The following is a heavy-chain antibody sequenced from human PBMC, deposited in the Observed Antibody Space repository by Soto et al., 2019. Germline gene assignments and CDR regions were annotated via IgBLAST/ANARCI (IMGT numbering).Heavy chain of an antibody. J-gene: IGHJ4*02. CDR1: GGTFSSYT. V-gene: IGHV1-69*02. Sequence: QVQLVQSGAEVKKPGSSVKVSCTASGGTFSSYTISWVRQAPGQGLEWMGRIIPILGIANYAQKFQGRVTITADKATSTAYMELSSMRSEDTALYYCARVGGGLRRDYWGQGTLVTVSS. CDR2: IIPILGIA. D-gene: IGHD4-17*01. CDR3: ARVGGGLRRDY.